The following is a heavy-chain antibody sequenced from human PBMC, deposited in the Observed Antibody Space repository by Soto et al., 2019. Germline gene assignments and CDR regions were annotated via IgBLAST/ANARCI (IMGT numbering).Heavy chain of an antibody. J-gene: IGHJ4*02. D-gene: IGHD3-16*01. Sequence: QLQLQESGPGLVEPSETLSLTCTVSGASTSSSDYYWGWIRQPPGRGLEWIGTIYHIGSTYYNPSLKSRVTISVDTSKNQFSLKVSSVIAADTAIYYCARGIYMWGTYSPLYYFDYWGQGSLVTVSS. CDR1: GASTSSSDYY. CDR2: IYHIGST. V-gene: IGHV4-39*01. CDR3: ARGIYMWGTYSPLYYFDY.